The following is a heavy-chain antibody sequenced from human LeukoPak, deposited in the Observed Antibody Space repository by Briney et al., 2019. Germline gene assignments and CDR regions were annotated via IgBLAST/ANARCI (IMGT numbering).Heavy chain of an antibody. J-gene: IGHJ3*01. CDR1: GGSISSSNW. V-gene: IGHV4-4*02. Sequence: SGTLSLTCAVSGGSISSSNWWSWVRQPPGKGLVWIGEIYHSGSTNYNPSFKSRVTMSVDKSKNQFSLKLSSVTAADTAVYYCARFRTGRAFDLWGQGTMVTVSS. D-gene: IGHD3/OR15-3a*01. CDR2: IYHSGST. CDR3: ARFRTGRAFDL.